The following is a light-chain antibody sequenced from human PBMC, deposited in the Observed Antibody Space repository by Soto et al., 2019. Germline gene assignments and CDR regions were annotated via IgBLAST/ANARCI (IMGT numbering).Light chain of an antibody. CDR1: QTVSSGF. CDR3: QQYDTSPIT. V-gene: IGKV3-20*01. J-gene: IGKJ5*01. Sequence: EIVLTQSPGTLSLSPGERVTLSCRASQTVSSGFLAWYQQRPGQAPRLLIYGAVRRAAGTPDRFSASESATDFTLTINRLAPEDFAVYYCQQYDTSPITFGQGTRLEIK. CDR2: GAV.